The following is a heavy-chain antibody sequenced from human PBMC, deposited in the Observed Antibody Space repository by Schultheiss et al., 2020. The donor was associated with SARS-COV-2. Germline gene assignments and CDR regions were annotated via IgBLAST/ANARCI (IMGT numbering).Heavy chain of an antibody. D-gene: IGHD3-10*01. CDR1: GGSISSYY. Sequence: SETQSLTCTVSGGSISSYYWSWIRQPPGKGLEWIGYIYYSGSTNYNPSLKSRVTISVDTSKNQFSLKLSSVTAADTAVYYCAREGVTLLWFGELFSRYGMDVWGQGTTVTVSS. CDR3: AREGVTLLWFGELFSRYGMDV. CDR2: IYYSGST. V-gene: IGHV4-59*01. J-gene: IGHJ6*02.